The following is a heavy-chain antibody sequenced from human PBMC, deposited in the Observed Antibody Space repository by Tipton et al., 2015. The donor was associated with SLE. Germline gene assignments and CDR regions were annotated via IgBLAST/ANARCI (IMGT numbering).Heavy chain of an antibody. J-gene: IGHJ2*01. CDR2: IYTSGST. Sequence: TLSLTCTVSGGSISSGSYYWSWIRQPAGKGLEWIGYIYTSGSTNYNPSLKSRVTISVDTSKNQFSLKLSSVTAADTAVYYCARIPGQRRDWYFDLWGRGTLVTVSS. CDR1: GGSISSGSYY. D-gene: IGHD6-25*01. CDR3: ARIPGQRRDWYFDL. V-gene: IGHV4-61*09.